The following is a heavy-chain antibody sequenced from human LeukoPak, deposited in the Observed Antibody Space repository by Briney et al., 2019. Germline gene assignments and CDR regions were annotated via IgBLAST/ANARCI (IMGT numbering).Heavy chain of an antibody. CDR3: AKDPGYSYGYNSLPPDY. Sequence: GGSLRLSCAASGFTFSSYAMSWVRQAPGKGLEWVSAISGSGGSTYYADSVKGRFTISRDNSKNTLYLQMNSLRAEDTAVYYCAKDPGYSYGYNSLPPDYWGQGTLVTVSS. CDR1: GFTFSSYA. V-gene: IGHV3-23*01. J-gene: IGHJ4*02. CDR2: ISGSGGST. D-gene: IGHD5-18*01.